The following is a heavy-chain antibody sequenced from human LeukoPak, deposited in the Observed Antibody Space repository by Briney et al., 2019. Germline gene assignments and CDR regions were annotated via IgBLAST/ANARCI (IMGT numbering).Heavy chain of an antibody. D-gene: IGHD6-13*01. V-gene: IGHV5-51*01. CDR1: GYSFTSYW. J-gene: IGHJ6*03. CDR3: ARSRVGGIAAAGTDYYYMDV. Sequence: GESLKISCKGSGYSFTSYWIGWVRQMPGKGLEWMGIIYPGDSDTRYSPSFQGQVTISADKSISTAYLQWSSLKASDTAMYYCARSRVGGIAAAGTDYYYMDVWGKGTTVTDSS. CDR2: IYPGDSDT.